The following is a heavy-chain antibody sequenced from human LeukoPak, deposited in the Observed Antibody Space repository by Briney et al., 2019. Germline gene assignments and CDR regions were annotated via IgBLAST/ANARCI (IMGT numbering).Heavy chain of an antibody. D-gene: IGHD3-10*01. CDR2: INPSGGST. J-gene: IGHJ4*02. CDR3: ARGDVYYYGSGSYHY. V-gene: IGHV1-46*01. CDR1: GYTFTSYY. Sequence: ASVKVSCKASGYTFTSYYMHWVRQAPGQGLEWMGIINPSGGSTSYAQKFQGRVTMTRDTSISTAYMELSSLRSEDTAVYYCARGDVYYYGSGSYHYWGQGTLVTVSS.